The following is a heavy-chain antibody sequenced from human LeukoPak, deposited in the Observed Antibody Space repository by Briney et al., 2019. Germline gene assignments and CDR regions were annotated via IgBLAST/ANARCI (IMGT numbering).Heavy chain of an antibody. D-gene: IGHD4-17*01. CDR1: GFIFSSYE. Sequence: GGSLRLSCVASGFIFSSYEMIWVRQAPGKGLEWVSFITNSGSTKYYADSVKGRVTISRDNVKNSLDLQMNGLSAEDTAVYYCARVRGDYYYYYYMDVWGKGTTVTVSS. V-gene: IGHV3-48*03. CDR2: ITNSGSTK. CDR3: ARVRGDYYYYYYMDV. J-gene: IGHJ6*03.